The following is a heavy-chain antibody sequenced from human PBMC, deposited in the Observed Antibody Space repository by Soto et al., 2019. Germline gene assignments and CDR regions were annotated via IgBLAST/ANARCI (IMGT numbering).Heavy chain of an antibody. D-gene: IGHD2-15*01. Sequence: QVHLGQSGAEVKKPGASVKVSCKASGYTFTTYGITWVRQAPGQELEWMGWISTYNGNTNYEQKLQGRVTMTTDTLRSTAYMELRSLRYDDTAVYYCARRGAYCSGGTCYHFDYWGQGTLVTVSS. V-gene: IGHV1-18*04. CDR2: ISTYNGNT. CDR1: GYTFTTYG. J-gene: IGHJ4*02. CDR3: ARRGAYCSGGTCYHFDY.